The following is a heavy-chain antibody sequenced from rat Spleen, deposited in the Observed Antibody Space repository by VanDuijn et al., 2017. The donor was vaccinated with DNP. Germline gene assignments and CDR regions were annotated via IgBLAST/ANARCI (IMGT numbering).Heavy chain of an antibody. CDR2: INPDGGNT. CDR1: GFTFSIHW. CDR3: ANVGPYGGPDY. J-gene: IGHJ2*01. D-gene: IGHD1-11*01. V-gene: IGHV5-58*01. Sequence: EVQLVETGGGLVQPGRSLKLSCVASGFTFSIHWMFWIRQGPGKGLEWVASINPDGGNTYYPDSVKGRFTISRDNAENTVYMQLNSLRSEDTATYYCANVGPYGGPDYWGQGVMFTVSS.